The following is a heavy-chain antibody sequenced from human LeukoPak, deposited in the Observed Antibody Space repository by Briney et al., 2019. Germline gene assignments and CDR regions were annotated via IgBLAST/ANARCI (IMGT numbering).Heavy chain of an antibody. V-gene: IGHV1-18*01. D-gene: IGHD3-22*01. Sequence: GASVEVSCKASGYTFTSYGISWVRQAPGQGLEWMGWINAYNGNTNYAQKLQGRVTMTTDTSTSTAYMELRSLRSDDTAVYYCARDLSYDSSGYYRNDAFDIWGQGTMVTVSS. CDR2: INAYNGNT. J-gene: IGHJ3*02. CDR1: GYTFTSYG. CDR3: ARDLSYDSSGYYRNDAFDI.